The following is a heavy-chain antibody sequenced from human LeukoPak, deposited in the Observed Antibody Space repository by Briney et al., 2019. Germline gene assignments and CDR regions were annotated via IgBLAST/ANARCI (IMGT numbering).Heavy chain of an antibody. CDR3: AKSAMTGYYGGFGFDN. CDR1: GFTFSSHG. D-gene: IGHD3-9*01. J-gene: IGHJ4*02. V-gene: IGHV3-23*01. Sequence: PGGSLRLSCAASGFTFSSHGMSWVRQAPGKGLEWASTISGSGGSTYYADSVKGRFTISRDNSKNTPYLQMNNLRAEDTAVYYCAKSAMTGYYGGFGFDNWGQGTLVTVSP. CDR2: ISGSGGST.